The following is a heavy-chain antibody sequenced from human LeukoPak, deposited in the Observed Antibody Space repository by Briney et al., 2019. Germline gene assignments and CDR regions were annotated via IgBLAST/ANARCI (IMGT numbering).Heavy chain of an antibody. CDR3: ARGVLNLGDIVVVVAAKDDAFDI. CDR2: INSDGRST. Sequence: GGSLRLSCAASGFTFSSYWMHWVRQAPGKGLVWVSRINSDGRSTSYADSVKGRFTISRDNAKNTLYLQMNSLRAEDTAVYYCARGVLNLGDIVVVVAAKDDAFDIWGQGTMVTVSS. CDR1: GFTFSSYW. V-gene: IGHV3-74*01. D-gene: IGHD2-15*01. J-gene: IGHJ3*02.